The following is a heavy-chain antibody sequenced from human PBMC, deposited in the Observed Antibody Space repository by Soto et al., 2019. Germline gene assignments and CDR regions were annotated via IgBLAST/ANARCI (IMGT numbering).Heavy chain of an antibody. CDR1: GFTFNTYE. CDR3: ARDDAFDNENGFDM. V-gene: IGHV3-48*03. D-gene: IGHD3-3*02. J-gene: IGHJ3*02. Sequence: GGSLRLSCATSGFTFNTYEMNWVRQAPGKGLEWVSYISRRHDTTYYADSVKGRFTISRDNSKDILYLQMNSLRVEDTAVYYCARDDAFDNENGFDMWGQGTMVTVSS. CDR2: ISRRHDTT.